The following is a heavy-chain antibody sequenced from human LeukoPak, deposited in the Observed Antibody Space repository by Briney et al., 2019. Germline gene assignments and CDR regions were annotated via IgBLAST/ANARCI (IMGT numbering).Heavy chain of an antibody. D-gene: IGHD3-10*01. V-gene: IGHV6-1*01. Sequence: SQTLSLTCAISGDSVSSNSAAWNWIRQSPSRGLEWLGRTYYRSKWYNDYAVSVKSRITINPDTSKNQFSLQLNSVTPEDTAVYYCARVSSYGSGSIYSTFYYGMDVWGIGTTVTVSS. J-gene: IGHJ6*04. CDR1: GDSVSSNSAA. CDR2: TYYRSKWYN. CDR3: ARVSSYGSGSIYSTFYYGMDV.